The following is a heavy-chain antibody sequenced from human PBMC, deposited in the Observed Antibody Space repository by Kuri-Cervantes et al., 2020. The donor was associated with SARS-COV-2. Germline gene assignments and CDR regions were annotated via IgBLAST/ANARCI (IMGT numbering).Heavy chain of an antibody. CDR3: ARALGSSWYEDAFDI. CDR1: GYTFTGYY. Sequence: ASVKVSCKASGYTFTGYYMHWVRQAPGQGLEWMGIINPSGGSTSYAQKFQGRVTMTRDTSTSTVYMELSSLRSEDTAVYHCARALGSSWYEDAFDIWGQGTMVTVSS. J-gene: IGHJ3*02. CDR2: INPSGGST. V-gene: IGHV1-46*01. D-gene: IGHD6-13*01.